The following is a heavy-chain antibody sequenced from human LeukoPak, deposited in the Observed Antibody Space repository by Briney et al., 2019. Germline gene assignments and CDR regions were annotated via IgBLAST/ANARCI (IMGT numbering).Heavy chain of an antibody. CDR1: GFTFSSYG. V-gene: IGHV3-33*01. Sequence: PGGSLRLSCAASGFTFSSYGMHWVRQAPGKGLEWVAVIWYDGSNKYYADSVKGRFTISRDNSKNTLYLQMNSLRAEDTAVYYCARGRESRRYSDWLSRGHDFDYWGQGTLVTVSS. D-gene: IGHD3-9*01. J-gene: IGHJ4*02. CDR2: IWYDGSNK. CDR3: ARGRESRRYSDWLSRGHDFDY.